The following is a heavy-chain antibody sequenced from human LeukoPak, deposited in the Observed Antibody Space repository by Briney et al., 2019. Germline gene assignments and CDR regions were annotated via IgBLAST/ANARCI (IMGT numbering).Heavy chain of an antibody. D-gene: IGHD5-12*01. V-gene: IGHV4-34*01. CDR3: ASRRKYSGYVH. CDR1: GGSFSGYY. CDR2: INHSGST. J-gene: IGHJ4*02. Sequence: PSETLSLTCAVYGGSFSGYYWSWIRQPPGKGLEWIGEINHSGSTNYNPSLKSRVTISVDTSKNQFSLKLSSVTAADTAAYYCASRRKYSGYVHWGQGTLVTVSS.